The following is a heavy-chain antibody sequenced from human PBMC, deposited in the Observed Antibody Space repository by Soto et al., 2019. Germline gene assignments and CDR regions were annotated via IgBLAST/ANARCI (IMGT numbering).Heavy chain of an antibody. CDR1: GYTFTSYA. V-gene: IGHV1-3*01. CDR2: INAGNGNT. Sequence: ASVKVSCKASGYTFTSYAMHWVRQAPGQRLEWMGWINAGNGNTKYSQKFQGRVTITRDTSASTAYMELSSLRSEDTAVYYCARGGTRLWFGDLLPSPDYWGRGTLVTVSS. D-gene: IGHD3-10*01. CDR3: ARGGTRLWFGDLLPSPDY. J-gene: IGHJ4*02.